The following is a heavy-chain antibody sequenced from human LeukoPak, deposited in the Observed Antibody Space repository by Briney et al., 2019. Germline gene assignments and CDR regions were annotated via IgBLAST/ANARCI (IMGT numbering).Heavy chain of an antibody. CDR2: ISYDGSDK. CDR1: GFTFSSYA. CDR3: AKVKEDRYYNSRGFYLDY. Sequence: PGGSLRLSCAASGFTFSSYAMYWIRQAPGKGLEWVAAISYDGSDKYYTDSVKGRFTISRVNSENTLYLQMNSLRAEDTAIYYCAKVKEDRYYNSRGFYLDYWGQGTLVTVSS. D-gene: IGHD3-22*01. J-gene: IGHJ4*02. V-gene: IGHV3-30*04.